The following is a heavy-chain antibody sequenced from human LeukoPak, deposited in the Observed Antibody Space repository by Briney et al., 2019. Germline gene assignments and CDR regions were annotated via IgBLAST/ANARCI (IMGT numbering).Heavy chain of an antibody. V-gene: IGHV6-1*01. J-gene: IGHJ4*02. CDR3: ARDRGDVLLWFGELLGGGFFDY. Sequence: SQTLSLTCAISGDSVSSNSAAWNWIRQSPSRGLEWLGRTYYRSKWYNDYAVSVKSRITINPDTSKNQFSLQLNSVTPEDTAVYYCARDRGDVLLWFGELLGGGFFDYWGQGTLVTVSS. CDR1: GDSVSSNSAA. D-gene: IGHD3-10*01. CDR2: TYYRSKWYN.